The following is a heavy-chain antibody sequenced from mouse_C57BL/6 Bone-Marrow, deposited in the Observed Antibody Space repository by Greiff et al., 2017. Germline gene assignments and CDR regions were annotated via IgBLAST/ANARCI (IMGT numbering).Heavy chain of an antibody. J-gene: IGHJ3*01. D-gene: IGHD2-3*01. CDR2: IYPRSGNT. Sequence: QVQLQQSGAELARPGASVKLSCKASGYTFTSYGISWVKQRTGQGLEWIGEIYPRSGNTYYNEKFKGKATLTADKSSSTAYMELRSLTSEDSAVYFCARFYDGYSWFAYWGQGTLVTVSA. CDR1: GYTFTSYG. CDR3: ARFYDGYSWFAY. V-gene: IGHV1-81*01.